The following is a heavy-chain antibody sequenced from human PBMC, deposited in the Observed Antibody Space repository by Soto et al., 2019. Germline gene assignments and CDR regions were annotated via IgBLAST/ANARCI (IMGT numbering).Heavy chain of an antibody. V-gene: IGHV1-18*04. Sequence: GASVKVSCKASGYTFTSYYMHWVRQAPGQGLEWMGWISAYNGNTNYAQKLQGRVTMTKDTSTSTAYMELRSLRSDDTAVYYCARDFRYSSSWYKLGYYYGMDVWGQGTTVTVS. CDR2: ISAYNGNT. J-gene: IGHJ6*02. CDR3: ARDFRYSSSWYKLGYYYGMDV. CDR1: GYTFTSYY. D-gene: IGHD6-13*01.